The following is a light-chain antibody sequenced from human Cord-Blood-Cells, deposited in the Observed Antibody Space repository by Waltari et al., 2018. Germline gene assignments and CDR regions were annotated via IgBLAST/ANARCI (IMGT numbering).Light chain of an antibody. Sequence: ELVLTQSPATLSLSPGERATLSCKASQSVSSDLAWYQQKPSQAPRLLIYAASNRATGIPARFSGSGSGTDFTLTISSLEPEDFAVYYCQQRSNWPVFTFGPGTKVDIK. CDR3: QQRSNWPVFT. CDR1: QSVSSD. J-gene: IGKJ3*01. V-gene: IGKV3-11*01. CDR2: AAS.